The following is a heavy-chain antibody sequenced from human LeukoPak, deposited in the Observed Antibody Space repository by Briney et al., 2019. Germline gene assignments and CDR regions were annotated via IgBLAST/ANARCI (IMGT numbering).Heavy chain of an antibody. V-gene: IGHV1-18*01. J-gene: IGHJ3*02. CDR1: GYTFTSYV. Sequence: ASVKVSCKASGYTFTSYVISWVRQAPGQGLEWMGWISAYNGNTNYAQKLQGRVTMTTDTTTSTAYMELRSLRSDDTAVYYCARDLGYYDSSGYHDAFDIWGQGTMVTVSS. CDR3: ARDLGYYDSSGYHDAFDI. CDR2: ISAYNGNT. D-gene: IGHD3-22*01.